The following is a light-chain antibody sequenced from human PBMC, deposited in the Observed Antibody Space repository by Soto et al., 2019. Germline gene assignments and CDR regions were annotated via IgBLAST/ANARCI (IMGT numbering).Light chain of an antibody. J-gene: IGLJ1*01. V-gene: IGLV1-44*01. CDR3: ADWYDSLNCYV. CDR1: SSNIGSNT. CDR2: SHN. Sequence: QPVLTQPPSASGTPGQRVTISCSGSSSNIGSNTVNWYQQLPGTAPKFLIYSHNQRPSGVPDRFSGSKSGTSASLAISGPQSEDECYYYCADWYDSLNCYVFGTGPTLTVL.